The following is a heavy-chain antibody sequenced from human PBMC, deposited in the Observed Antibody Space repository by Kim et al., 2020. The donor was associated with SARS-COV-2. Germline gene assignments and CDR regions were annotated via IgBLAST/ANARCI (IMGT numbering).Heavy chain of an antibody. CDR3: VTDRAPNEY. D-gene: IGHD1-1*01. CDR2: ISSRSYT. Sequence: GGSLRLSCAASGFTFSDYYMSWIRQAPGKGLEWVSYISSRSYTNYADSVKGRFTISRDNAKNSVYLQMDYLRAEDTAVYYCVTDRAPNEYWGQGTLVTVSA. CDR1: GFTFSDYY. V-gene: IGHV3-11*05. J-gene: IGHJ4*02.